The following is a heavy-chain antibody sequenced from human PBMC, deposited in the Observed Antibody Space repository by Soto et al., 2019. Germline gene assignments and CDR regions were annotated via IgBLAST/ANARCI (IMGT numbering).Heavy chain of an antibody. Sequence: QAQLQQRGAGLLKPSEPLSLTCAVYGGSFRGYYWSWIRQHPGKGLEWIGEINHRGKTNYSPSLKRRVIISVDTSKSQFSLKLSSVIAADTPVYYCARHGESNVMYVWGQGTTVTVSS. J-gene: IGHJ6*02. CDR1: GGSFRGYY. V-gene: IGHV4-34*01. CDR2: INHRGKT. D-gene: IGHD3-3*01. CDR3: ARHGESNVMYV.